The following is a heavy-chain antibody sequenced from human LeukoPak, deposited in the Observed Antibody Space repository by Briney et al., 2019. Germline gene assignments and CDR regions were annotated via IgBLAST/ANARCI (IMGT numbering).Heavy chain of an antibody. Sequence: SETLSLTCTVSGDSISSGHYWDWIRQPPGRGLEWIGSIHHSGSTWYDPSLKSRVTISLDTSQTQISLRVTSVTAADTAVYYCARRDSSWYFFDFWGQGTLVTVSS. CDR1: GDSISSGHY. D-gene: IGHD6-13*01. J-gene: IGHJ4*02. CDR3: ARRDSSWYFFDF. V-gene: IGHV4-38-2*02. CDR2: IHHSGST.